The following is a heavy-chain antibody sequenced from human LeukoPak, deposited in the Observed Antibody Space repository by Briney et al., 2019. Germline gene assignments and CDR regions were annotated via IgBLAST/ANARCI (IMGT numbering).Heavy chain of an antibody. Sequence: GASVKVSCKASGYTFITYGITWVRQAPGQGLEWMGWISPYNGNTNYAQKLQGRVTMPTDTSTNTAYMDLRSLRSDDTAVYYCARAHRTDYFDYWGQGTLVTVSS. V-gene: IGHV1-18*01. D-gene: IGHD1-14*01. J-gene: IGHJ4*02. CDR3: ARAHRTDYFDY. CDR1: GYTFITYG. CDR2: ISPYNGNT.